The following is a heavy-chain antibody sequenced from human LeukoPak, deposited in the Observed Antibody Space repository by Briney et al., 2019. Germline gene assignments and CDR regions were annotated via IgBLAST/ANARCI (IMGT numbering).Heavy chain of an antibody. CDR1: GGSFSDYY. Sequence: SETLSLTCAVYGGSFSDYYWNWIRQPPGKGLEWIGEINHSGSTNYNPSLKSRVTISVDTSKNQFSLKLSSVTAADTAVYYCARDHGSSWYPQVYYWGQGTLVTVSS. CDR2: INHSGST. J-gene: IGHJ4*02. CDR3: ARDHGSSWYPQVYY. D-gene: IGHD6-13*01. V-gene: IGHV4-34*01.